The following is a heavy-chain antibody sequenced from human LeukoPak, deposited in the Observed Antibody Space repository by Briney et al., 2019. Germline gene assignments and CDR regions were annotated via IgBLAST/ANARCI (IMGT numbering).Heavy chain of an antibody. D-gene: IGHD1-26*01. J-gene: IGHJ4*02. V-gene: IGHV6-1*01. CDR1: GDSVSSDSAA. Sequence: SQTLSLTCAISGDSVSSDSAAWNWIRQSPSRGLEWVARTYFRSKWYYDYALAVKGRITINPDTSKNQFFLQLNSVTPEDTAVYFCARDPVGGSTIFDSWGQGTLVTVSP. CDR2: TYFRSKWYY. CDR3: ARDPVGGSTIFDS.